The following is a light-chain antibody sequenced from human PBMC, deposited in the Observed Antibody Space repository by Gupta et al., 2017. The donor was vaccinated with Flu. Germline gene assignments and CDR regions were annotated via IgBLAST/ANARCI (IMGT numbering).Light chain of an antibody. CDR2: DAS. Sequence: PASLSLSPGERAILSCRASQRVTSYLAWYQQKPGQPPRPLIFDASKRATGVPARFSGSGSETDFTLTITSREPQDSAVYYCQQRSHWAITFGQGTRLEI. CDR3: QQRSHWAIT. J-gene: IGKJ5*01. CDR1: QRVTSY. V-gene: IGKV3-11*01.